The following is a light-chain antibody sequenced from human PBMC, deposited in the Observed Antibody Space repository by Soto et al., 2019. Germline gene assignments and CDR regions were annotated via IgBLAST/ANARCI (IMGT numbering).Light chain of an antibody. CDR1: SSDVGGYNY. V-gene: IGLV2-14*01. CDR2: EVS. CDR3: SSYTSSSTPV. J-gene: IGLJ2*01. Sequence: QSALTQPASVSGSPGQSITISCTGTSSDVGGYNYVSWYQQHPGKAPKLMIYEVSNRPSGVSNRFSGSKSGNTASLTISGLQAADEADYYCSSYTSSSTPVFGGGTKVTVL.